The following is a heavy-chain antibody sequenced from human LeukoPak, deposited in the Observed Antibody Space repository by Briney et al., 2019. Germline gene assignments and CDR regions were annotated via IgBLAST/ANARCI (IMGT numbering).Heavy chain of an antibody. J-gene: IGHJ4*02. CDR1: GGSISSSSYY. CDR2: IYYSGST. Sequence: SETLSLTCTVSGGSISSSSYYWDWIRQPPGKGLEWIGSIYYSGSTYYNPSLKSRVTISVDTSKNQFSLKLSSVTAADTAVYYCARVGSSSSWRNLHYWGQGTLVTVSS. CDR3: ARVGSSSSWRNLHY. D-gene: IGHD6-13*01. V-gene: IGHV4-39*07.